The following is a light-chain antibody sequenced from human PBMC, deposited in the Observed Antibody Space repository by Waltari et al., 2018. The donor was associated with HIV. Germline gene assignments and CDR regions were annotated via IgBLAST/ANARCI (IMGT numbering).Light chain of an antibody. V-gene: IGLV1-44*01. CDR3: AAWDDSLNAWV. CDR1: SSTIGSTY. CDR2: SNN. Sequence: QSVLTQPPSVSGTHGQRVTISCSGSSSTIGSTYVYWYQQLPGTAPNLLIDSNNHRPSGVPDRISGSKSGTSASLAISGLQSVDEADYYCAAWDDSLNAWVFGGGTKLTVL. J-gene: IGLJ3*02.